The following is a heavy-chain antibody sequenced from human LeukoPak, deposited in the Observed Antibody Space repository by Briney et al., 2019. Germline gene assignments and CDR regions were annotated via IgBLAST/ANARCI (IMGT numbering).Heavy chain of an antibody. J-gene: IGHJ5*02. CDR3: VRSRVRGDPFDP. D-gene: IGHD3-10*01. CDR2: LSSDSNHI. V-gene: IGHV3-9*01. CDR1: GFTFEDYG. Sequence: GGSLRLSCAASGFTFEDYGTHWVRHVPGKGLEWVSGLSSDSNHIDYADSVKGRFTISRDNANNYLYLQMNSLRPGDTGLYYCVRSRVRGDPFDPWGQGTLVTVSS.